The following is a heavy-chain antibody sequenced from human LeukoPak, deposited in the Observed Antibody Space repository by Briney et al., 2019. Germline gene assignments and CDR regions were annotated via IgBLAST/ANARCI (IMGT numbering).Heavy chain of an antibody. D-gene: IGHD3-10*01. J-gene: IGHJ3*02. CDR2: IYYIGSS. V-gene: IGHV4-31*03. Sequence: SETLSLTCSVSGGSVSSDGHFWSWVRQHPGKGLEWIGYIYYIGSSYYIPSLQSRVTMSVDTSNNQFSLKLRSVTAADTVVYYCAGYSFASGIDTFDIWGQGTMVTVSS. CDR3: AGYSFASGIDTFDI. CDR1: GGSVSSDGHF.